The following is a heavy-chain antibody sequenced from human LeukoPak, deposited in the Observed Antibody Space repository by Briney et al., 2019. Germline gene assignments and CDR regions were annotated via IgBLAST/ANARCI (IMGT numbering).Heavy chain of an antibody. D-gene: IGHD6-13*01. J-gene: IGHJ4*02. CDR1: GFTFSSYW. CDR2: IKQDGSEK. CDR3: AELDSGSPRY. Sequence: PGGSLRLSCAASGFTFSSYWVTWVRQAPGKGLEWVANIKQDGSEKYYVDSVKGRFTISRDNAKNSLFLQMNSLRAEDTAVYWCAELDSGSPRYWGQGTLVTVSS. V-gene: IGHV3-7*02.